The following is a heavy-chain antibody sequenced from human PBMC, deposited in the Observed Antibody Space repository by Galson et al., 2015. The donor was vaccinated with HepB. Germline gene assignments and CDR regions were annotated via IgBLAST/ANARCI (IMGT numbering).Heavy chain of an antibody. D-gene: IGHD4-17*01. V-gene: IGHV4-39*07. CDR1: GGSISSSSYY. J-gene: IGHJ4*02. Sequence: LSLTCTVSGGSISSSSYYWGWIRQPPGKGLEWIGSIFYSGSTYCNLSLKSRVTISVDTSKNQFSLKLSSVTAADTAMYYCARDPPTVTTPYFDYWGQGTLVTVSS. CDR2: IFYSGST. CDR3: ARDPPTVTTPYFDY.